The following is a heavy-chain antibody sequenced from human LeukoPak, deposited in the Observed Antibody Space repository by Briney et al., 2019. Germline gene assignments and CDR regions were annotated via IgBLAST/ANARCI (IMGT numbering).Heavy chain of an antibody. V-gene: IGHV4-34*01. Sequence: SETLSLTCAVYGGSFSGYYWSWIRQPPGKGLEWIGEINHSGSTNYNPSLKSRVTISVDTSKNQFSLKLSSVTAADTAVYYCARGQPFVLXXXXXXXXXXDPWGQGTLVTVSS. CDR1: GGSFSGYY. D-gene: IGHD3-10*01. J-gene: IGHJ5*02. CDR3: ARGQPFVLXXXXXXXXXXDP. CDR2: INHSGST.